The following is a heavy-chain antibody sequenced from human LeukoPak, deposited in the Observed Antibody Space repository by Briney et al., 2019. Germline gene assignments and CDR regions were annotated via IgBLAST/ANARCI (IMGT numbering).Heavy chain of an antibody. CDR3: ARAVLGGFIIHHYYFYMDV. V-gene: IGHV1-8*01. Sequence: ASVKLSCKASGYPFTSYDINWVRQVTGQGLEWTVWMNHNSCNTGYAQKVQGRITITRNTSISTAYMELSSLRSEDPAVYYCARAVLGGFIIHHYYFYMDVWGKGTTVTVSS. CDR2: MNHNSCNT. CDR1: GYPFTSYD. D-gene: IGHD3-16*02. J-gene: IGHJ6*03.